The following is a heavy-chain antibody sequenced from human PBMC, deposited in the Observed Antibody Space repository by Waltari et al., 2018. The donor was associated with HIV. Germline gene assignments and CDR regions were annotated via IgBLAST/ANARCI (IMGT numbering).Heavy chain of an antibody. J-gene: IGHJ4*02. Sequence: QVQLQESGPGLVKPSQTLSLTCTVPGGSIRSGSSDWSWIRQPAGKGLEWIGRIYTSGSTNYNPSLKSRVTISVDTSKNQFSLKLSSVTAADTAVYYCARYYCSGGSCSDDWGQGTLVTVSS. V-gene: IGHV4-61*02. CDR2: IYTSGST. CDR1: GGSIRSGSSD. CDR3: ARYYCSGGSCSDD. D-gene: IGHD2-15*01.